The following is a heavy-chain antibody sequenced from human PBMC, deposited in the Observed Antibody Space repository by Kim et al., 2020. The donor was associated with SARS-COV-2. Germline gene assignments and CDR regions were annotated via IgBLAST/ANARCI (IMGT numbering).Heavy chain of an antibody. D-gene: IGHD6-13*01. CDR2: ISYDGSNK. V-gene: IGHV3-30*04. Sequence: GGSLRLSCAASGFTFSSYAMHWVRQAPGKGLEWVAVISYDGSNKYYADSVKGRFTISRDNSKNTLYLQMNSLRAEDTAVYYCAAPSFKYSSSWSNWYFDLWGRGTLVTVSS. J-gene: IGHJ2*01. CDR1: GFTFSSYA. CDR3: AAPSFKYSSSWSNWYFDL.